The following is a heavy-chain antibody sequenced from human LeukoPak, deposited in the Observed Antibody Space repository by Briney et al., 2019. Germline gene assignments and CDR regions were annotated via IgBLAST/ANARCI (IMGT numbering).Heavy chain of an antibody. CDR1: GFTFSDYS. D-gene: IGHD4-23*01. CDR3: ARDIMLSSYGGSY. CDR2: ISSSSSYI. J-gene: IGHJ4*02. V-gene: IGHV3-21*01. Sequence: PGGSLRLSCAGSGFTFSDYSVNWVRQAPGKGLEWVSSISSSSSYIYYADSVKGRFTISRDNAKNSLYLQMNSLRAEDTAVYYCARDIMLSSYGGSYWGQGTLVTVSS.